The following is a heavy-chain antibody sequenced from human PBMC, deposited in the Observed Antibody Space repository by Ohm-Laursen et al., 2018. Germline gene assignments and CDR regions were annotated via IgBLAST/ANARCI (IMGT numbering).Heavy chain of an antibody. D-gene: IGHD5-18*01. J-gene: IGHJ4*02. Sequence: ASVKVSCKASGHTFDTFGISWVRQAPGQGLEWMGWISAYAGNTIYAQNLQGRLTMTTDTSTSTAYMELRSLRSDDTAVYYCARYSYGYSYRGQGTLVTVSS. CDR3: ARYSYGYSY. V-gene: IGHV1-18*01. CDR1: GHTFDTFG. CDR2: ISAYAGNT.